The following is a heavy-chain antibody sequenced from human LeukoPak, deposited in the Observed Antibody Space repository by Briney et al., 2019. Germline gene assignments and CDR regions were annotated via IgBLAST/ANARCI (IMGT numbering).Heavy chain of an antibody. D-gene: IGHD5-18*01. CDR1: GFTFSSYS. CDR2: MNSRSSYI. V-gene: IGHV3-21*04. J-gene: IGHJ4*02. CDR3: AKRIQSAMAMGY. Sequence: GGSLRLSCAASGFTFSSYSMNWVRQAPGKGLEWVSSMNSRSSYIYYADSVKGRFTISRDNSKNTMYLQMNSLRAEDTAVYYCAKRIQSAMAMGYWGQGTLVTVSS.